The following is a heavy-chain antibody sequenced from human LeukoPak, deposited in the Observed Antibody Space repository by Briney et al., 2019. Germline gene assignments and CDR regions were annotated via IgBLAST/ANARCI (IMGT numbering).Heavy chain of an antibody. J-gene: IGHJ5*02. D-gene: IGHD6-19*01. V-gene: IGHV3-23*01. CDR3: IGGYSSAWYSWFDP. CDR1: GFTFNSYA. Sequence: GGSLRLSCATSGFTFNSYAMSWVRQAPGKGLEWVSTISGSGDSTYYADSVKGRFTISRDNSKNTLYLQMNSLRGDDTAVYYCIGGYSSAWYSWFDPWGQGTLVTVSS. CDR2: ISGSGDST.